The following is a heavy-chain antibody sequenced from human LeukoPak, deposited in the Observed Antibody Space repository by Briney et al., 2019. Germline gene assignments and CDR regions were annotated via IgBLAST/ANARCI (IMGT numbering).Heavy chain of an antibody. CDR1: GYTFTSYD. D-gene: IGHD1-26*01. V-gene: IGHV1-2*04. Sequence: ASVKVSCKASGYTFTSYDINWVRQATGQGLEWMGWMNPNSGGTNYAQKFQGWVTMTRDTSISTAYMELSRLRSDDTAVYYCAREDSGSCDYWGQGTLVTVSS. CDR2: MNPNSGGT. J-gene: IGHJ4*02. CDR3: AREDSGSCDY.